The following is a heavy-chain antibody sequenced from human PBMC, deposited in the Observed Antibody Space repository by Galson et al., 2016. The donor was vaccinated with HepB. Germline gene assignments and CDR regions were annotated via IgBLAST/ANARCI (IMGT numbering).Heavy chain of an antibody. Sequence: SVKVSCKASGYTLTSYYMNWVRQAPGQGLEWMGMINPTGGSTTYAQKFQGRVTMTRDTSTSTVYMELSSLRTEDTAVYYCARDVQFRFDYWGQGTLVTVSS. CDR3: ARDVQFRFDY. CDR1: GYTLTSYY. V-gene: IGHV1-46*01. D-gene: IGHD4-11*01. CDR2: INPTGGST. J-gene: IGHJ4*02.